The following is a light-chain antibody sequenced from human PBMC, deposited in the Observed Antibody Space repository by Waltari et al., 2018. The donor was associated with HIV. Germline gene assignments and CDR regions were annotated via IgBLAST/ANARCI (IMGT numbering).Light chain of an antibody. Sequence: IQMTQSPSILSASVGDRVTITCRASQNVDSWLAWYQQRPGRAPKLLIYKASTLEYGVPARFTGSGPGTNFTLTINSLHPDDFATYYCQQYNSDFYTFGLGTRLDLK. J-gene: IGKJ2*01. CDR3: QQYNSDFYT. V-gene: IGKV1-5*03. CDR2: KAS. CDR1: QNVDSW.